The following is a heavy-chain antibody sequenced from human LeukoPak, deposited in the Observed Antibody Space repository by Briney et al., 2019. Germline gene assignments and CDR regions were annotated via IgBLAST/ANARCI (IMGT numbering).Heavy chain of an antibody. Sequence: TGGSLRLSCSTSGFTFSNYGMHWVRQAPGKGLGWVAVIWHDGNTKYYADSVKGRFTISRDNSKNTLYLQMNSLRAEDTAMYYCANNFDYWGQGTLVTVSS. V-gene: IGHV3-33*06. CDR2: IWHDGNTK. J-gene: IGHJ4*02. CDR3: ANNFDY. CDR1: GFTFSNYG.